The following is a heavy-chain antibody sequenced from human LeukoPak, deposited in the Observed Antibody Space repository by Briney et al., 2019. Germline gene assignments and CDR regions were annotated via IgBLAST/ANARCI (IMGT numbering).Heavy chain of an antibody. CDR3: ARVTRGYSYRIDY. Sequence: GGSLRLSCAASGFTFSSYGMHWVRQAPGKGLDWVAVISFDGSNYYYADSVKGRFTVSRDNSKNTLYLQMNSLRAEDTAVYYCARVTRGYSYRIDYWGQGTLVTVSS. J-gene: IGHJ4*02. CDR1: GFTFSSYG. V-gene: IGHV3-30*03. CDR2: ISFDGSNY. D-gene: IGHD5-18*01.